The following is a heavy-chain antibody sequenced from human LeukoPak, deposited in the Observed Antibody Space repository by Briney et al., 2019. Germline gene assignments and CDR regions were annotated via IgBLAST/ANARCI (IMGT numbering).Heavy chain of an antibody. CDR1: GFTFGTHD. J-gene: IGHJ3*02. V-gene: IGHV3-23*01. CDR2: ISRNGPT. Sequence: GGSLRLSCAASGFTFGTHDMQWVRQAPGKGLEWVSGISRNGPTYYSDSVRGRFTISRDNSKDTLYLQMSSLRAEDTAVYYCAKGGYFNFENWGQGTVVPVSS. D-gene: IGHD2-2*03. CDR3: AKGGYFNFEN.